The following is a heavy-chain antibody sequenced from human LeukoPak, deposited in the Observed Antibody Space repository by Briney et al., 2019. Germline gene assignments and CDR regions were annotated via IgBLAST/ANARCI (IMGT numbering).Heavy chain of an antibody. CDR1: GFTFSSYW. J-gene: IGHJ3*02. D-gene: IGHD6-13*01. V-gene: IGHV3-7*01. Sequence: GGSLRLSCAASGFTFSSYWMSWVRQAPGKGLEWVANIKQDGSEKYYVDSVKGRFTISRDNAKNSLYLQMNSLRAEDTAVYYCARRVVGGIAADAFDIWGQGTMVTVSS. CDR2: IKQDGSEK. CDR3: ARRVVGGIAADAFDI.